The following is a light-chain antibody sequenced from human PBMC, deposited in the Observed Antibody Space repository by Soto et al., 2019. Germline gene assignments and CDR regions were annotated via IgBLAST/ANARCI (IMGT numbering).Light chain of an antibody. V-gene: IGLV1-40*01. CDR3: QSYDSSLSVV. J-gene: IGLJ2*01. CDR2: GNS. Sequence: QAVVTQPPSVSGAPGQRVTISCTGSSSNIWAGYDVHWYQQLPGTAPKLLINGNSNRPSGVPDRFSGSKSGTSASLAITGLQAEDEADYYCQSYDSSLSVVFGGGTKLTVL. CDR1: SSNIWAGYD.